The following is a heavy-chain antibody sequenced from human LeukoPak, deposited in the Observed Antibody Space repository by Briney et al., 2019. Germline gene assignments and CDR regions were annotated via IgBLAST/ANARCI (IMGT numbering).Heavy chain of an antibody. D-gene: IGHD3-22*01. V-gene: IGHV3-11*04. J-gene: IGHJ4*02. CDR2: ISSSGSTI. CDR3: ARVHDSSGYSFDY. CDR1: TFNFSDYY. Sequence: KPGGSLRLSCAASTFNFSDYYMSWIRQAPGKGLEWVSYISSSGSTIYYADSVKGRFTISRDNAKNSLYLQMNSLRAEDTAVYYCARVHDSSGYSFDYWGQGTLVTVSS.